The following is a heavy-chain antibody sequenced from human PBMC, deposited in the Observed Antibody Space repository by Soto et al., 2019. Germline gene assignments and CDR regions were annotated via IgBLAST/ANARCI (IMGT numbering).Heavy chain of an antibody. D-gene: IGHD1-1*01. CDR3: ARMRRPPGY. J-gene: IGHJ4*02. CDR1: GGSFSGYY. V-gene: IGHV4-34*01. Sequence: SETLSLTCAVYGGSFSGYYWSWIRQPPGKGLEWIGEINHSGSTNYNPSLKSRVTISVDTSKNQFSLKLSSVTAADTAVYYCARMRRPPGYWGQGTLVTVSS. CDR2: INHSGST.